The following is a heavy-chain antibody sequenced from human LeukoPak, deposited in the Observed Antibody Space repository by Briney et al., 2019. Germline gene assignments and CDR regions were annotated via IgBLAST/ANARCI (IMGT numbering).Heavy chain of an antibody. CDR3: AKQSGTMIVVVHTYFDY. CDR1: GFTFSSYA. J-gene: IGHJ4*02. CDR2: ISGSGGST. V-gene: IGHV3-23*01. Sequence: GGSLRLSCAASGFTFSSYAMSWVRQALGKGLEWVSAISGSGGSTYYADSVKGRFTTSRDNSKNTLYLQMNSLRAEDTAVYYCAKQSGTMIVVVHTYFDYWGQGTLVTVSS. D-gene: IGHD3-22*01.